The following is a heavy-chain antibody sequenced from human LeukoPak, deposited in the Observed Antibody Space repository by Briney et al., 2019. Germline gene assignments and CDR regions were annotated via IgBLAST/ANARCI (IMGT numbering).Heavy chain of an antibody. D-gene: IGHD3-10*01. Sequence: GGCLRFSCAASGFTFSSYAMHWVRQAPGKGLEWVAVISYDGSNKYYADSVKGRFTISRDNSKNTLYLQMNSLRAEDTAVYYCARDGGVYYYGSGSYYYYWGQGTLVTVSS. V-gene: IGHV3-30*04. CDR3: ARDGGVYYYGSGSYYYY. CDR1: GFTFSSYA. CDR2: ISYDGSNK. J-gene: IGHJ4*02.